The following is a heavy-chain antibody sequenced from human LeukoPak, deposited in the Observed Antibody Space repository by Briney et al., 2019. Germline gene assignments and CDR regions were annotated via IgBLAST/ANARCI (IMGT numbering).Heavy chain of an antibody. CDR3: TCGSGTTDFDY. D-gene: IGHD3-10*01. J-gene: IGHJ4*02. V-gene: IGHV3-15*01. CDR2: IKSKTSGGTT. CDR1: GFTFSNDW. Sequence: GSLRLSCAASGFTFSNDWMSWVRQAPGKGPEWVGRIKSKTSGGTTDYAAPVKDRFTISRDDSKNTVYLQMNSLKTEDTAVYYCTCGSGTTDFDYWGQGTLVTVSS.